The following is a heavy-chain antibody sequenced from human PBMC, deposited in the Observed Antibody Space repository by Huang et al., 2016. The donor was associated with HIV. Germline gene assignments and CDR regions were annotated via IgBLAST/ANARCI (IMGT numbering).Heavy chain of an antibody. Sequence: VQLVQSGAEVKKPGSSVKVSCKASGGSFSSYVISWVRQAPGQGLEWMGGVIPVFGTTNSAQKFQGRVTTPADEATSTAYMERTSLRSEDTAIYYCARSEFAVVPDATSEDYYYYGMDVWGRGTTVTVSS. J-gene: IGHJ6*02. CDR2: VIPVFGTT. CDR3: ARSEFAVVPDATSEDYYYYGMDV. V-gene: IGHV1-69*01. CDR1: GGSFSSYV. D-gene: IGHD2-2*01.